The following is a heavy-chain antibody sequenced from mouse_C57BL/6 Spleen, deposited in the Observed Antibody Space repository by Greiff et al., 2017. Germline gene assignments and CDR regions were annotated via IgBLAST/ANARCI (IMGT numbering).Heavy chain of an antibody. D-gene: IGHD2-3*01. Sequence: EVKVVESGEGLVKPGGSLKLSCAASGFTFSSYAMSWVRQTPEKRLEWVAYISSGGDYIYYADTVKGRFTISRDNARNTLYLQMSSLKSEDTAMYYCTRDHDGVWFGYWGQGTLVTVSA. CDR3: TRDHDGVWFGY. CDR1: GFTFSSYA. CDR2: ISSGGDYI. V-gene: IGHV5-9-1*02. J-gene: IGHJ3*01.